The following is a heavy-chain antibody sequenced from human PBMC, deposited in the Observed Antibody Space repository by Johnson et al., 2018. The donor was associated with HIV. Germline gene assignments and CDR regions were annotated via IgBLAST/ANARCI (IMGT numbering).Heavy chain of an antibody. CDR1: GFTFSRYW. Sequence: EVLLLESGGGLVQPGGSLRLSCVASGFTFSRYWMSWVRQAPGKGLEWVANINQDGSEKYYVDSVKGRITISRDNANNSLYLQMNSLRAEDTAVYYCARDWYCTNGVCYFGAFDMWGQGTMVTVSS. D-gene: IGHD2-8*01. CDR2: INQDGSEK. V-gene: IGHV3-7*01. CDR3: ARDWYCTNGVCYFGAFDM. J-gene: IGHJ3*02.